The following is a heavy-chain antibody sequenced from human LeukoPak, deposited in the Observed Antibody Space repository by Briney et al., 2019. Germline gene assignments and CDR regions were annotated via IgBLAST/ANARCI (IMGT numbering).Heavy chain of an antibody. D-gene: IGHD1-26*01. CDR3: AREWVTSGSYRRFDY. Sequence: SENLSLTCTVSGGSISSGSYYWSWIRQPAGKGLEWIGRIYTSGSTNYNPSLKSRVTISVDTSKNQFSLKLSSVTAADTAVYYCAREWVTSGSYRRFDYWGQGTLVTVSS. CDR2: IYTSGST. V-gene: IGHV4-61*02. CDR1: GGSISSGSYY. J-gene: IGHJ4*02.